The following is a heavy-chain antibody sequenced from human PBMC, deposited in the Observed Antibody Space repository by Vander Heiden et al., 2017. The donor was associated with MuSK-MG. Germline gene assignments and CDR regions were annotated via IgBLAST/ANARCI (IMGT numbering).Heavy chain of an antibody. CDR1: GFNVSSNY. J-gene: IGHJ2*01. Sequence: EVQLVESGGGLVQPGGSLRLSCAASGFNVSSNYRRGVRQSPGKGLEWVSVIYSGGSTYYADSVKGRFTISRDNSKNTLYLQMNSLRAEDTAVYYCARDRSHCSGGSCYHWYFDLWGRGTLVTVSS. CDR3: ARDRSHCSGGSCYHWYFDL. D-gene: IGHD2-15*01. CDR2: IYSGGST. V-gene: IGHV3-66*01.